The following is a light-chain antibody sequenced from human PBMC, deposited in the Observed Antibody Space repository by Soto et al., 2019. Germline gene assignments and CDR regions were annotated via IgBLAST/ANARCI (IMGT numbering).Light chain of an antibody. Sequence: QSALTQPASVSGSPGQSITISCTGTSSDVGGYNYVSWYQQHPGKAPKLMIYEVSNRPSGVSNRFSGSKSGNTASLTLSGLPAEDEADYYCSSYTSSSTPWVFGGGTKLTVL. CDR2: EVS. CDR1: SSDVGGYNY. V-gene: IGLV2-14*01. CDR3: SSYTSSSTPWV. J-gene: IGLJ3*02.